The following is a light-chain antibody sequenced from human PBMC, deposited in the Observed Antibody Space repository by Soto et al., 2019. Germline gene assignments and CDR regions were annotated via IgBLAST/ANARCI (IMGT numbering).Light chain of an antibody. Sequence: QSALTQPASVSGSPGQSITISCTGTSSDVGGYNYVSWYQQHPGKAPKLMIYEISNRPSGVSNRSSGSKSGNTASLTISGLQAEDEADYYCKSYTSSSTLVFGGGTKLTVL. CDR3: KSYTSSSTLV. V-gene: IGLV2-14*01. J-gene: IGLJ2*01. CDR1: SSDVGGYNY. CDR2: EIS.